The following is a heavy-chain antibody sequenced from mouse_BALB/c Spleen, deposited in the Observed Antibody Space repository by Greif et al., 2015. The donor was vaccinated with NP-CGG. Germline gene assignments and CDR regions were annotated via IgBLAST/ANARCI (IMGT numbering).Heavy chain of an antibody. CDR3: ARHRGHGYDVFDY. J-gene: IGHJ2*01. CDR1: GFTFSNYG. D-gene: IGHD2-2*01. Sequence: EVKLEESGGDLVKPGGSLKLSCAASGFTFSNYGMSWVRQTPDKRLEWVATISSGGSYTYYPDSVKGRFTISRDNAKNTLYLQMSSLKSEDTAMYYCARHRGHGYDVFDYWGQGTTLTVSS. CDR2: ISSGGSYT. V-gene: IGHV5-6*02.